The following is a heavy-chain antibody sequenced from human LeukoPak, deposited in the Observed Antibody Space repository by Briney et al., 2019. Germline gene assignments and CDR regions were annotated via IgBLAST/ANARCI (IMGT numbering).Heavy chain of an antibody. CDR2: IYGIENT. V-gene: IGHV4-59*08. CDR3: AGRGQRYFRD. J-gene: IGHJ1*01. Sequence: SDTLSLTCSISADSITSGYWSWIRQPPAKGLEWIGYIYGIENTDYNPSLKSRVTISLATSKNQLSLNLTAVTAADTAVYYCAGRGQRYFRDWGQGTLVTVSS. CDR1: ADSITSGY.